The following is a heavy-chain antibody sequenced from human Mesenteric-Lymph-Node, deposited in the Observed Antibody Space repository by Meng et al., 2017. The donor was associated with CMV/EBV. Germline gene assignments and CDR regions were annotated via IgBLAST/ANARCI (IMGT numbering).Heavy chain of an antibody. CDR3: ARVAESGGSFDY. Sequence: SETLSLTCTVSGDSISSGDYYWTWIRQPPGKGLEWIGYIYYSGSTNYNPSLKSRVTISVDTSKNQFSLKLSSVTAADTAVYYCARVAESGGSFDYWGQGTLVTVSS. CDR2: IYYSGST. CDR1: GDSISSGDYY. D-gene: IGHD6-25*01. J-gene: IGHJ4*02. V-gene: IGHV4-61*08.